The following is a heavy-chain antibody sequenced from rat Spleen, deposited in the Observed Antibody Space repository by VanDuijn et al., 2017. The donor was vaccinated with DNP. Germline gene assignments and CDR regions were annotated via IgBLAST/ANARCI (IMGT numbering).Heavy chain of an antibody. V-gene: IGHV5S13*01. CDR3: AREVAY. CDR1: GFTFSNYD. Sequence: EVQLVESGGGLVQPGRSLKLSCAASGFTFSNYDMAWVRQAPTKGLEWVASINGDGGSTYYPDSVKGRFTISRDNAENTVYLQMNSLRSEDTATYYCAREVAYWGQGTLVTVSS. CDR2: INGDGGST. J-gene: IGHJ3*01.